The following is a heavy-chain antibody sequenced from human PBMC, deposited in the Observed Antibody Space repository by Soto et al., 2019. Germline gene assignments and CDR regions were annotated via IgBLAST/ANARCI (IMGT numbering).Heavy chain of an antibody. Sequence: HVQLVESGGGLVKPGGSLRLSCAASGFPFSDYFMNWIRQAPGKGLEWVSYISSTSIYTNYADSVKGRFTISRDNAKNSLYLQMNSLRPEDTAVYYCVRDIIPNNFASVSYPYWGQGILVTVSS. CDR2: ISSTSIYT. CDR1: GFPFSDYF. D-gene: IGHD3-10*01. V-gene: IGHV3-11*06. J-gene: IGHJ4*02. CDR3: VRDIIPNNFASVSYPY.